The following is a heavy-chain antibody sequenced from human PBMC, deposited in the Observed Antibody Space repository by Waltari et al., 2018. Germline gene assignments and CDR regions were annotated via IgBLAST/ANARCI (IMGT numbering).Heavy chain of an antibody. V-gene: IGHV2-5*01. J-gene: IGHJ5*01. D-gene: IGHD2-21*01. CDR2: IYGNDDK. Sequence: QITLKESGPTLVTPTQTLTLTCAFSGFSLTPSGVAVGWIRQPPGKALEWLALIYGNDDKRYSPSLKTRLTITRDTSKNQVVLTMTNMDPVDTATYYCAHRVLWRFDSWGQGTLVTVSS. CDR1: GFSLTPSGVA. CDR3: AHRVLWRFDS.